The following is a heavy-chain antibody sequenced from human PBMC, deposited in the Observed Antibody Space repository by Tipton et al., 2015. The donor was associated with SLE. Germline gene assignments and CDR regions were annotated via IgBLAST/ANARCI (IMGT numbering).Heavy chain of an antibody. J-gene: IGHJ4*02. V-gene: IGHV4-61*05. CDR3: AGYYGSGYFDY. CDR2: IYTSGST. CDR1: GGSISSSSYY. Sequence: TLSLTCTVSGGSISSSSYYWGWIRQPPGRGLEWIGYIYTSGSTNYNPSLKSRVTITVDTSKNQFSLKLSSVTAADTAVYYCAGYYGSGYFDYWGQGTLVTVSS. D-gene: IGHD3-10*01.